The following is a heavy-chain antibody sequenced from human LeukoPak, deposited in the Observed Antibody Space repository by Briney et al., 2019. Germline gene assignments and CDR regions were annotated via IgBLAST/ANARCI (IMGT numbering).Heavy chain of an antibody. CDR3: ARSDTHYDFWSGYGFNWFDP. Sequence: SETLSLTCAVYGGFFSGYYWSWIRQPPGKGLEWIGEINHSGSTNYNPSLKSRVTISVDTSKNQFSLKLSSVTAADTAVYYCARSDTHYDFWSGYGFNWFDPWGQGTLVTVSS. V-gene: IGHV4-34*01. CDR1: GGFFSGYY. CDR2: INHSGST. J-gene: IGHJ5*02. D-gene: IGHD3-3*01.